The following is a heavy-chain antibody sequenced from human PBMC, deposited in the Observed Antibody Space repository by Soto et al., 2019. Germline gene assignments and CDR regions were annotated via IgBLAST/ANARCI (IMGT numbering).Heavy chain of an antibody. J-gene: IGHJ3*02. CDR1: GFTFSSYG. D-gene: IGHD5-18*01. CDR2: IWYDGRNK. CDR3: ASPRGLTAMVLDAFDI. V-gene: IGHV3-33*01. Sequence: QVQLVESGGGVVQPGRSLRRSCAGSGFTFSSYGMHWVRQAPGKGLVWVAVIWYDGRNKYYADSVKGRFIIYRDTSQTTLYLQMNSPRDEDTAVSYCASPRGLTAMVLDAFDIWGQGTMVTFSS.